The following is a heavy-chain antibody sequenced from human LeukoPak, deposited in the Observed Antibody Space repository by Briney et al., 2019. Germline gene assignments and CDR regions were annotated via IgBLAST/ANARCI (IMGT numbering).Heavy chain of an antibody. CDR3: ARAPYSSSPSYYFDY. J-gene: IGHJ4*02. CDR2: IYYSGST. Sequence: SETLSLTCTVSGGSISSSSYYWGWIRQPPGKGLEWIGSIYYSGSTYYNPSLKSRVTISVDTSKNQFSLKLSSVTAADTAVYYCARAPYSSSPSYYFDYWGQGTLVTVSS. CDR1: GGSISSSSYY. V-gene: IGHV4-39*07. D-gene: IGHD6-13*01.